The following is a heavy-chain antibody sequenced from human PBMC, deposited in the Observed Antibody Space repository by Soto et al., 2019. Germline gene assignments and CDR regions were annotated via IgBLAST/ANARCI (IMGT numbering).Heavy chain of an antibody. Sequence: EVQLVESGGVVVQPGGSLRLSCAASGFTFDDYTMHWVRQAQGKGLEWVSLISWDGGSTYYADSVKGRFTISRDNSKNSLYLQMNILRTEDTALYYRAKVVVRAAMLIDNWGQGTLLSVSS. CDR1: GFTFDDYT. V-gene: IGHV3-43*01. CDR3: AKVVVRAAMLIDN. D-gene: IGHD2-2*01. J-gene: IGHJ4*02. CDR2: ISWDGGST.